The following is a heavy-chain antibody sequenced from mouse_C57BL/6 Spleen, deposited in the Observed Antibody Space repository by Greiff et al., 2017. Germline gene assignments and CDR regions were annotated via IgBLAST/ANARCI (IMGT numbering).Heavy chain of an antibody. J-gene: IGHJ2*02. V-gene: IGHV1-64*01. CDR3: AIDYYGSRGYFDY. D-gene: IGHD1-1*01. CDR1: GYTFTSYW. Sequence: VQLQQPGAELVKPGASVKLSCKASGYTFTSYWMHWVKQRPGKGLEWIGMINPNSGSTNYNEKFKSKATLTVDKSSSPAYMQLSSLTSEDTAIYYGAIDYYGSRGYFDYWDQGTSRTVSS. CDR2: INPNSGST.